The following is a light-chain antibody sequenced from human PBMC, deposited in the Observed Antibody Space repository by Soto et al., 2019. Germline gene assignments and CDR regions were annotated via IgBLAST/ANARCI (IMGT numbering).Light chain of an antibody. Sequence: QSVLTQPPSVSEAPGQRVTISCTGSSSNIGAGYDVHWYQQLPGTAPKLLIYRNSNRPSGVPDRVSGSKSGTSASLAITGLQAEDEADYYCQSYDSSLSGSVFGGGTKLTVL. CDR3: QSYDSSLSGSV. V-gene: IGLV1-40*01. CDR2: RNS. CDR1: SSNIGAGYD. J-gene: IGLJ3*02.